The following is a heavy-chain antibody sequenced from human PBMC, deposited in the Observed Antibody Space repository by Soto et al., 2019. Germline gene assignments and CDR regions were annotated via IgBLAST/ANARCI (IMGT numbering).Heavy chain of an antibody. J-gene: IGHJ6*02. CDR2: VHPNSGGT. D-gene: IGHD4-4*01. CDR3: AKELQRGMDV. CDR1: GYTFSVYY. Sequence: QVHLVQSGAEAKQPGASVKVSCKASGYTFSVYYMHWVRQAPGQGLEWMGWVHPNSGGTNYAQSFEGRVTMTRDTSINTAYMELSRLTSDDTAVYYCAKELQRGMDVWGQGTTVTVSS. V-gene: IGHV1-2*02.